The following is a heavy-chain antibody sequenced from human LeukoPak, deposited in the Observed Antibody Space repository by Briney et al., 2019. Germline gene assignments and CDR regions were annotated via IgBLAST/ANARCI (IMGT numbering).Heavy chain of an antibody. J-gene: IGHJ3*02. D-gene: IGHD3-22*01. Sequence: ASVKVSCKASGYTFTDYYINWVRQAPGQGLEWMGWISGYNGHTNYAQKLQGRVTMTTDTSTSTAYMELWSLRSDDTAMYYCARMMTPRLYYDSSGYYYGAFDIWGQGTMVTVSS. V-gene: IGHV1-18*04. CDR2: ISGYNGHT. CDR1: GYTFTDYY. CDR3: ARMMTPRLYYDSSGYYYGAFDI.